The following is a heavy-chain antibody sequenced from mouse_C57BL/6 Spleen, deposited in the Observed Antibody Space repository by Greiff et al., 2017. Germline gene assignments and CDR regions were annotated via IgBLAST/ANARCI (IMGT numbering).Heavy chain of an antibody. CDR3: ARDYGRGFFAY. V-gene: IGHV1-80*01. CDR1: GYAFSSYW. J-gene: IGHJ3*01. Sequence: VQLQQSGAELVKPGASVKISCKASGYAFSSYWMNWVKQRPGKGLEWIGQIYPGDGGTKYNGKFKGKATLTADKSSSTAYMQLCSLTSEDSSVYFCARDYGRGFFAYWGQGTLVTVSA. CDR2: IYPGDGGT. D-gene: IGHD1-1*01.